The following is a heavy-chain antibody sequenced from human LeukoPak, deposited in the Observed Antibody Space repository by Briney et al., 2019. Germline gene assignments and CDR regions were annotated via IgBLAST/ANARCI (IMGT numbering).Heavy chain of an antibody. Sequence: GRSLRLSCEASGFTFDDYAMHWVRQVPGKGLEWVSGIGWNSGGIGYADSVKGRFTISRDNAKNSLYLQMNSLRAEDTALYYCEKDRYHGSYYYYYMDVWGKRTTVIVSS. D-gene: IGHD5-12*01. CDR1: GFTFDDYA. CDR3: EKDRYHGSYYYYYMDV. CDR2: IGWNSGGI. J-gene: IGHJ6*03. V-gene: IGHV3-9*01.